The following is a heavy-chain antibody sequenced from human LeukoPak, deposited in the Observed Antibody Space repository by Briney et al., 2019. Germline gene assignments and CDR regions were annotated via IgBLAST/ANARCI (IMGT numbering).Heavy chain of an antibody. Sequence: GGSLRLSCAASGFTFSSYAMSWVRQGPGKGLEWVSAISGSGGSTYYADSVKGRFTISRDNSKNTLYLQMNSLRAEDTAVYYCAKELFSSSGRYYDYWGQGTLVTVSS. D-gene: IGHD6-19*01. J-gene: IGHJ4*02. CDR3: AKELFSSSGRYYDY. CDR1: GFTFSSYA. CDR2: ISGSGGST. V-gene: IGHV3-23*01.